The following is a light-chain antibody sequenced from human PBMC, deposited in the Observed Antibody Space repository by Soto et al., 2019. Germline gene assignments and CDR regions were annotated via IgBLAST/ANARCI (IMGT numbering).Light chain of an antibody. CDR1: GSDVGGYNY. CDR2: EVS. V-gene: IGLV2-14*01. J-gene: IGLJ2*01. CDR3: SSYTSSSTPHVV. Sequence: QAASVSGSPGQSITISCTGTGSDVGGYNYVSWYQHHPGKAPKLMIYEVSNRPSGVSNRFSGSKSGNTASLTISGLQAEDEADYYCSSYTSSSTPHVVFGGGTKVTVL.